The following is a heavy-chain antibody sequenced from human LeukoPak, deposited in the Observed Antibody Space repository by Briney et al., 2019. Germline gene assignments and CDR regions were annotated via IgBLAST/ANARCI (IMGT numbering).Heavy chain of an antibody. V-gene: IGHV4-59*01. Sequence: SETLSLTCTVSGGSISSYYWSWIRQPPGKGLEWIGYIYYSGSTNYNPSLKSRVTISVDTSKNQFSLKLSSVTAADTAVYYCARVDHDYGETNWFDTWGQGTLATVSS. CDR1: GGSISSYY. CDR2: IYYSGST. CDR3: ARVDHDYGETNWFDT. J-gene: IGHJ5*02. D-gene: IGHD4-17*01.